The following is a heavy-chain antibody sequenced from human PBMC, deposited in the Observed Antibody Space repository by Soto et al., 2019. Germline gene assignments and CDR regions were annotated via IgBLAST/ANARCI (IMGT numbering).Heavy chain of an antibody. J-gene: IGHJ6*02. CDR1: GYSFTTYW. CDR2: IYPGDSDT. Sequence: PGESLKISCQASGYSFTTYWISWVRQMPGKGLEWMGIIYPGDSDTRYSPSFQGQVTISADKSISTAYLQWSSLKASDTAMYYCARTAAAGKYYYGMDVWGQGTTVTGSS. CDR3: ARTAAAGKYYYGMDV. V-gene: IGHV5-51*01. D-gene: IGHD6-13*01.